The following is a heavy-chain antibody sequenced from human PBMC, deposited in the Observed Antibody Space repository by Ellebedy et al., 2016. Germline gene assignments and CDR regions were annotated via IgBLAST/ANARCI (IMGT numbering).Heavy chain of an antibody. J-gene: IGHJ3*02. CDR1: GGSVGGHY. CDR3: ARDKYNAFGI. V-gene: IGHV4-59*02. D-gene: IGHD2/OR15-2a*01. CDR2: VYYTGST. Sequence: SETLSLXXTVSGGSVGGHYWSWVRQPPGKGPEWIGYVYYTGSTDYNPSLKSRVTMSMDTSRNRFSLKVNSVTAADTAVYYCARDKYNAFGIWGRGTMVIVSS.